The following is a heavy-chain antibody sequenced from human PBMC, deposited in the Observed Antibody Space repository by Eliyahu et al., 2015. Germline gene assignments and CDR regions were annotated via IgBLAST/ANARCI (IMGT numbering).Heavy chain of an antibody. CDR2: INHDGSST. V-gene: IGHV3-74*01. CDR1: GFTFRNYW. CDR3: ARDDPDQGSGDDAFDI. J-gene: IGHJ3*02. Sequence: EVQLVESGGGLVQPGGYLRLXXVXSGFTFRNYWMHWVRQAPGKGLVWVSRINHDGSSTTYADSVKGRFTISRDNAKNTLYLQMNSLRAEDTAVYYCARDDPDQGSGDDAFDIWGQGTMVTVSS. D-gene: IGHD1-14*01.